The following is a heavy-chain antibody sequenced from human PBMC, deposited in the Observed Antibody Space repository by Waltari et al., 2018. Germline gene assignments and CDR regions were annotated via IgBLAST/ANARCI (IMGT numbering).Heavy chain of an antibody. CDR1: GFTFSSNS. Sequence: QLVESGGGLVQPGGSLRLSCAASGFTFSSNSTNWVRQAPGKGLEWVSYISMGSSNIYYADSVKGRFTISRDNAKNSLYLQMNSLRDDDTAVYYCARESSGYCSGGNCYYYYMDVWGKGTTVTVSS. J-gene: IGHJ6*03. V-gene: IGHV3-48*02. CDR2: ISMGSSNI. CDR3: ARESSGYCSGGNCYYYYMDV. D-gene: IGHD2-15*01.